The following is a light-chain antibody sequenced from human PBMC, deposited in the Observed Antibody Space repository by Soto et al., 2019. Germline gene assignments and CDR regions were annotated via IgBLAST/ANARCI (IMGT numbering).Light chain of an antibody. CDR1: SSDVGGYNY. J-gene: IGLJ2*01. Sequence: QSALTQPPSASGSPGQSVTISCTGTSSDVGGYNYVSWYQQHPGKAPKLMIYEVSKRPSGVPDRFSGSKSGNTASLTVSGLQAEDEADYYCSSYAGSNNGKFGGGTKLTVL. CDR2: EVS. V-gene: IGLV2-8*01. CDR3: SSYAGSNNGK.